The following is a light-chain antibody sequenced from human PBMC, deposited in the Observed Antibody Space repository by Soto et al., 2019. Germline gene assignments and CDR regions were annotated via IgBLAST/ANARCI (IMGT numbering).Light chain of an antibody. CDR1: SSDVGGYNY. CDR2: DVS. CDR3: CSYAGSYTLV. Sequence: QSALTQPRSVSGSPGQSVTISCTGTSSDVGGYNYVSWYQQYPGKAPKLMISDVSKRPSGVPDRFSGSKSGNTASLTISGLQAEDEAHYYCCSYAGSYTLVFGGGTKVTVL. J-gene: IGLJ2*01. V-gene: IGLV2-11*01.